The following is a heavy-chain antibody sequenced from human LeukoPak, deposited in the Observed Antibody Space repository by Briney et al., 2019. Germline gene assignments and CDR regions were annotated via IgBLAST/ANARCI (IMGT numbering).Heavy chain of an antibody. CDR1: GFTVSSNY. J-gene: IGHJ4*02. CDR2: IYSGGST. D-gene: IGHD6-19*01. Sequence: PGGSLRLSCAASGFTVSSNYMSWVRQAPGKGLEWVSVIYSGGSTYYADSEKGRFTISRDNSKNTLYLQMKSLRAEDTAVYYCARERNLEIAVAGTIFNYWGQGTLVTVSS. V-gene: IGHV3-66*01. CDR3: ARERNLEIAVAGTIFNY.